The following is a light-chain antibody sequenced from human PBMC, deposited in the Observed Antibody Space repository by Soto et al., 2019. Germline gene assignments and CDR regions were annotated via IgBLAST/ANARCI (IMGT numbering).Light chain of an antibody. V-gene: IGKV3-15*01. CDR3: QKYGSSGT. J-gene: IGKJ1*01. CDR2: AAS. Sequence: VVNTQSRATLSVSPGERASLSWRASQGLGTNLAWYQQKPGQAPRLLIYAASTRTGGVPGRFSGSGSGTDFAITISGLKPEDFAVYYGQKYGSSGTSGNETKVDI. CDR1: QGLGTN.